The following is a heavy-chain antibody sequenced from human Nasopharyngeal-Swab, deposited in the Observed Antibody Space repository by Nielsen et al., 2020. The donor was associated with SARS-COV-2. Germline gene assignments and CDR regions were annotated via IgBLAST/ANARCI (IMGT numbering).Heavy chain of an antibody. CDR1: GFTFSSFW. Sequence: GGSLRLSCTASGFTFSSFWMHWVRQAPGKGLVWVSRLNSDGSSTSYADSVQGRFTISRHNAKNTLFLQMNSVRVEDTAVYYCARDCSGGSCRYGMDVWGQGTTVTVSS. CDR2: LNSDGSST. J-gene: IGHJ6*02. V-gene: IGHV3-74*01. D-gene: IGHD2-15*01. CDR3: ARDCSGGSCRYGMDV.